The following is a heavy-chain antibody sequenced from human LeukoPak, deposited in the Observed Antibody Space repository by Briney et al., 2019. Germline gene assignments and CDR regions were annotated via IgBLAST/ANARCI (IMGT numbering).Heavy chain of an antibody. V-gene: IGHV1-8*01. J-gene: IGHJ6*02. Sequence: VASVKVSCKASGYTFTSYDINWVRQATGQGLEWMGFKNPNSGRTGFAQKFQGRFTMTTDTSKSTAYMELSSLTSEDTAVYYCARGPVSSHGMDVWGQGTTVTVSS. CDR1: GYTFTSYD. CDR2: KNPNSGRT. CDR3: ARGPVSSHGMDV.